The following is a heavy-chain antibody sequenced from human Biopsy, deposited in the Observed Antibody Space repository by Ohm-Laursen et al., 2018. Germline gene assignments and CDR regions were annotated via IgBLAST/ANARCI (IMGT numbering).Heavy chain of an antibody. Sequence: SQTLSLTCTVSGAFMNNYYWSWIRQPAGKGLEWIGRVYPGGTNNYNPSLESRLTLSGDTSKNQFSLQLNSLTAADTAIYYCAREKNDYGGRFYLYYWGQGTLVTVSS. CDR3: AREKNDYGGRFYLYY. CDR2: VYPGGTN. D-gene: IGHD4-23*01. CDR1: GAFMNNYY. J-gene: IGHJ4*02. V-gene: IGHV4-4*07.